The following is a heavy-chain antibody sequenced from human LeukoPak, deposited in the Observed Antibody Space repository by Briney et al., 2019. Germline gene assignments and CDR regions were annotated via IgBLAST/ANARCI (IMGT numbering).Heavy chain of an antibody. Sequence: SETLSLTCTVSGGSISSYYWSWIRQPPGKGLEWIGYIYYSGSTNYNPSLKSRVTISVDTSKNQFSLKLSSVTAADTAVYYRARDGSTGLDYWGQGTLVTVSS. J-gene: IGHJ4*02. D-gene: IGHD3-10*01. CDR1: GGSISSYY. V-gene: IGHV4-59*01. CDR2: IYYSGST. CDR3: ARDGSTGLDY.